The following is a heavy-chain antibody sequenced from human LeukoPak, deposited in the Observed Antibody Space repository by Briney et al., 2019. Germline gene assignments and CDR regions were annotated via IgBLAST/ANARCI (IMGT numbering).Heavy chain of an antibody. CDR3: ARGPKYYFDY. V-gene: IGHV4-34*01. J-gene: IGHJ4*02. CDR1: GGSFSGYY. CDR2: INHSGST. Sequence: SETLSLTCAVYGGSFSGYYWSWIRQPPGKGLEWIGEINHSGSTNYNPSLKSRVTISVDTSKNQFSLKLSSVTAADTAVYYCARGPKYYFDYWGQGTLVTVSS.